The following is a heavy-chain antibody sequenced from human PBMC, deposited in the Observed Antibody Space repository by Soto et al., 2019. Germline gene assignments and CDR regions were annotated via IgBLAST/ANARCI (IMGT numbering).Heavy chain of an antibody. V-gene: IGHV5-51*01. CDR2: IYPSDSQT. J-gene: IGHJ5*02. CDR3: ARHGFYGDYSSNYFDP. D-gene: IGHD4-17*01. Sequence: PGESLKISCNGSGYSFSSWWIAWVRQMPGKGLEYMGIIYPSDSQTRYSPSFQGQVTISADKSISTAYLQWSSLKASDTAIYYCARHGFYGDYSSNYFDPWGQGTLVTVSS. CDR1: GYSFSSWW.